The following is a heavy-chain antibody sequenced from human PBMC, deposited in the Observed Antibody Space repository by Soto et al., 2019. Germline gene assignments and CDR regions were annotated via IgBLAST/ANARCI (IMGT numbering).Heavy chain of an antibody. CDR2: INPSGGST. CDR3: ARDLGGSGSYYYYGMDV. J-gene: IGHJ6*02. Sequence: QVQLVQSGAEVKKPGASVKVSCKASGYTFTSYYMHWVRQAPGQGLEWMGIINPSGGSTSYAQKCQGRVTMTRDTSTSTVYMELSSLRSEDTAVDYCARDLGGSGSYYYYGMDVWGQGTTVTVSS. D-gene: IGHD1-26*01. V-gene: IGHV1-46*01. CDR1: GYTFTSYY.